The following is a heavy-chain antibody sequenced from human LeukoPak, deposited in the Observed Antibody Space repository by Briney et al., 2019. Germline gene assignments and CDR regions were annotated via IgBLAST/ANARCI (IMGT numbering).Heavy chain of an antibody. D-gene: IGHD1-26*01. CDR2: ISSDGGST. J-gene: IGHJ2*01. V-gene: IGHV3-64*01. CDR1: GIIFSNYA. Sequence: GGSLRLSCAASGIIFSNYAMHWVRQGPGKGLECISTISSDGGSTYYANSVKGRFTISRDNSKNTLYLQMGSLRAEDMAVYYCARGRQGAKTRYFDLWGRGTRVSVSS. CDR3: ARGRQGAKTRYFDL.